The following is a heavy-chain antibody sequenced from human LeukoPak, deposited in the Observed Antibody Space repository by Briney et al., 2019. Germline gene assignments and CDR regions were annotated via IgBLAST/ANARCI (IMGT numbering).Heavy chain of an antibody. V-gene: IGHV4-59*01. J-gene: IGHJ4*02. CDR1: GGSISSYY. CDR3: ARTMASGPSFDY. D-gene: IGHD3-10*01. Sequence: SSETLSLTCTVSGGSISSYYWSWIRQPPGKGLEWIGYIYYSGSTNYNPSLKSRVTISVDTSKNQFSLKLSSVTAADTAVYYCARTMASGPSFDYWGQGTLVTVSS. CDR2: IYYSGST.